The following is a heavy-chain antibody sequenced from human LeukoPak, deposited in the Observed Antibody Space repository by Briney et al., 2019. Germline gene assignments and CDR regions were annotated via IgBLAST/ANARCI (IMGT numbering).Heavy chain of an antibody. Sequence: PGGSLRLSCAASGFTFSSYSMNWVRQAPGKGLEWVSSISSSSSYIYYADSVKGRFTISRDNAKNSLYLQMNSLRAEDTAVYYCARDRRAYSSSSIDAFDIWGQGTMVTVSS. CDR3: ARDRRAYSSSSIDAFDI. D-gene: IGHD6-6*01. J-gene: IGHJ3*02. V-gene: IGHV3-21*01. CDR2: ISSSSSYI. CDR1: GFTFSSYS.